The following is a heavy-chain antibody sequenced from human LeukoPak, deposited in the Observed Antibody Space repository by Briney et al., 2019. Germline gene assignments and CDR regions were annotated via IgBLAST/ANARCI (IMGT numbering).Heavy chain of an antibody. CDR1: GFSLSTNGMC. CDR3: ARRYCSGGSCYSEYDYFDY. V-gene: IGHV2-70*01. J-gene: IGHJ4*02. D-gene: IGHD2-15*01. CDR2: IDWDDDK. Sequence: ESGPTLLNPTQTLTLTCTFSGFSLSTNGMCVSWIRQPPGKALEWLSQIDWDDDKYYNASLKTRRTIARETSKKQVGLTMTNMDPVDTARYYCARRYCSGGSCYSEYDYFDYWGQGTLVTVSS.